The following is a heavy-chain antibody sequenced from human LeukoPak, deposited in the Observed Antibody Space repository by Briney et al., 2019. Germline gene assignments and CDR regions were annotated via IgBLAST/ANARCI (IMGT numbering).Heavy chain of an antibody. D-gene: IGHD6-13*01. CDR2: IYHSGST. J-gene: IGHJ6*02. CDR1: GGSISSSNW. Sequence: SETLSLTCAVSGGSISSSNWWSWVRQPPGKGLEWIGEIYHSGSTNYNPSPKSRVTISVATSRNQFSLKLSSVTAADTAEYYCARLDSSWKYYYYYGMDVWGQGTTVTVSS. CDR3: ARLDSSWKYYYYYGMDV. V-gene: IGHV4-4*02.